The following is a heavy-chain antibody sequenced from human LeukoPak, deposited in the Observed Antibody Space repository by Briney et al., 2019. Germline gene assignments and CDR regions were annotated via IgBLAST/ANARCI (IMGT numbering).Heavy chain of an antibody. Sequence: GGSLRLSCAASGFTFSSYGMHWVRQAPGKGLEWVAVISYDGSNKYYADSVKGRFTISRDNSKNTLYLQMNSLRAEDTAVYYCAKGARGGYYDSSGYSLDYWGQGTLVTVSS. CDR1: GFTFSSYG. D-gene: IGHD3-22*01. CDR3: AKGARGGYYDSSGYSLDY. V-gene: IGHV3-30*18. CDR2: ISYDGSNK. J-gene: IGHJ4*02.